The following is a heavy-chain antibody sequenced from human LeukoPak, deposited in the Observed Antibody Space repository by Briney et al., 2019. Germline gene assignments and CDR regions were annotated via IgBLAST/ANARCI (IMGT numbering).Heavy chain of an antibody. Sequence: EGSLRLSCAASGFTVSSNYMSWVRQAPGKGLEWVSVIYSGGSTYYANSVKGRFTISRDNSKNTLYLQMNSLRAEDTAVYYCARPGTYYDFWSGYYDYWGQGTLVTVSS. D-gene: IGHD3-3*01. J-gene: IGHJ4*02. V-gene: IGHV3-53*01. CDR3: ARPGTYYDFWSGYYDY. CDR1: GFTVSSNY. CDR2: IYSGGST.